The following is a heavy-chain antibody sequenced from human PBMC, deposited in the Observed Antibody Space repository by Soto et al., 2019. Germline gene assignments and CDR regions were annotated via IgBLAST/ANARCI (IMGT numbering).Heavy chain of an antibody. CDR1: GGTFGNTA. CDR3: ARDGDPGYSFWSGPLGGGRFDP. D-gene: IGHD3-3*01. CDR2: IVPLFGTA. V-gene: IGHV1-69*12. J-gene: IGHJ5*02. Sequence: QVQLVQSGAEVKEPGSSVNVSCKTSGGTFGNTAVTWVRQVPGQGLEWIGGIVPLFGTANYAQKFRGRVMIPAGESRRTAYMDLSSLRSADTAIYYCARDGDPGYSFWSGPLGGGRFDPWGQGTLVTVSS.